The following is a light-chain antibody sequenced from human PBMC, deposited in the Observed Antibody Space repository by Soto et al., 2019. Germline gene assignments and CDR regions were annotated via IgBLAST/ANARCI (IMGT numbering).Light chain of an antibody. CDR1: QSVITN. CDR2: GAS. CDR3: QQYNKWPRT. V-gene: IGKV3-15*01. J-gene: IGKJ1*01. Sequence: EIFLTQSPATLSVSPGERATLSCRASQSVITNLAWYQQRPGQAPRLLIYGASTRDAIIPARFSGSGSGTEFTLTISRLQSEDFEVYYCQQYNKWPRTFGQGTKVDIK.